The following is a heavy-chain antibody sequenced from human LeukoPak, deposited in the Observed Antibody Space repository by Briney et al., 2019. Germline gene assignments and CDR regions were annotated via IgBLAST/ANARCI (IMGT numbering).Heavy chain of an antibody. CDR1: GGSISSSSSY. J-gene: IGHJ4*02. CDR2: IYYSGST. D-gene: IGHD6-6*01. V-gene: IGHV4-61*01. CDR3: ARAEYSSSLVDY. Sequence: PSETLSLTRTVSGGSISSSSSYWSWIRQPPGKGLEWIGYIYYSGSTNYNPSLKSRVTISVDTSKNQFSLKLSSVTAADTAVYYCARAEYSSSLVDYWGQGTLVTVSS.